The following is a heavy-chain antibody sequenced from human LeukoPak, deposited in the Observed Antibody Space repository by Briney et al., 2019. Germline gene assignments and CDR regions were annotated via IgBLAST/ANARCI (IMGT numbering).Heavy chain of an antibody. CDR2: INTNTGNP. Sequence: PVASVKVSCKASGYTFTSYAMNWVRQAPGQGLEWMGWINTNTGNPTYAQGFTGRFVFSLDTSVSTAYLQISSLKAEDTAVYYCARDEGSGWYATPWGPRSLDYWGQGTLVTVSS. CDR3: ARDEGSGWYATPWGPRSLDY. CDR1: GYTFTSYA. D-gene: IGHD6-19*01. V-gene: IGHV7-4-1*02. J-gene: IGHJ4*02.